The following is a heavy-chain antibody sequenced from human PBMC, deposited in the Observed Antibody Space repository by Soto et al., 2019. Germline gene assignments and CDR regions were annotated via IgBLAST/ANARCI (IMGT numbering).Heavy chain of an antibody. V-gene: IGHV3-21*01. CDR3: ARAGGEYSSGWYEGAFDI. D-gene: IGHD6-19*01. J-gene: IGHJ3*02. Sequence: GESLKISCAASGFTFSSYSMNWVRQAPGKGLEWVSSISSSSSYIYYADSVKGRFTISRDNAKNSLYLQMNSLRAEDTAVYYCARAGGEYSSGWYEGAFDIWGQGTMVTVSS. CDR2: ISSSSSYI. CDR1: GFTFSSYS.